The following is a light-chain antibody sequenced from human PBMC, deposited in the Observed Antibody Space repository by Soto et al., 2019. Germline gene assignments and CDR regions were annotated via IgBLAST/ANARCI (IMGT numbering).Light chain of an antibody. Sequence: VMTQSPATLSVSLGDRATLSCTASQSVSSNLAWYQQKPGQAPRLLIYGASTRATGIPARFSSSGSVTQFTLTISSLQSEDFALYSCQQYNNWPLTFGGGTKVEIK. CDR3: QQYNNWPLT. CDR2: GAS. V-gene: IGKV3-15*01. J-gene: IGKJ4*01. CDR1: QSVSSN.